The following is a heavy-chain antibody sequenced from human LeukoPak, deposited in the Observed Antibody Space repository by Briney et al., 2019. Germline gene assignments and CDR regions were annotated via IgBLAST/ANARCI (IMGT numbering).Heavy chain of an antibody. D-gene: IGHD2-15*01. CDR2: ISYDGSTR. J-gene: IGHJ4*02. CDR1: GFPFSIYD. V-gene: IGHV3-30*04. CDR3: ARDLYRYCSGGSGYYGDY. Sequence: GGSQRLFCAPWGFPFSIYDMHGVREARGGGLVGVAVISYDGSTRYCADCVKGRFTISRDNSKNTLYLQMNSLRAEDTAVYYCARDLYRYCSGGSGYYGDYWGQGTLVTVSA.